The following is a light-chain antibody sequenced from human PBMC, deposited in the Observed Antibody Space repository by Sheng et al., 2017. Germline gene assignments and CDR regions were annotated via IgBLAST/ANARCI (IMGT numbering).Light chain of an antibody. Sequence: DIQMTHSPSTLSASVGDRVTITCRASQSISSWLAWYQQKPGKAPKLLIYRTSSLESGVPSRFSGSGSGTDFTFTISSLQPEDIATYYCQQYDNLITFGQGTRLEIK. J-gene: IGKJ5*01. V-gene: IGKV1-5*03. CDR3: QQYDNLIT. CDR1: QSISSW. CDR2: RTS.